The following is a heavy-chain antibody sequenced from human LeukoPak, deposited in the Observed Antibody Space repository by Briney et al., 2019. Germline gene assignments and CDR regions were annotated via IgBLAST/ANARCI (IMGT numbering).Heavy chain of an antibody. J-gene: IGHJ4*02. D-gene: IGHD6-13*01. Sequence: SETLSLTCAVYGGSFSGYYRSWIRQPPGKGLEWIGEINHSGSTNYNPSLKSRVTISVDASKNQFSLKLSSVTAADTAVYYCARVSSSWDYYFDYWGQGTLVTVSS. CDR3: ARVSSSWDYYFDY. CDR1: GGSFSGYY. CDR2: INHSGST. V-gene: IGHV4-34*01.